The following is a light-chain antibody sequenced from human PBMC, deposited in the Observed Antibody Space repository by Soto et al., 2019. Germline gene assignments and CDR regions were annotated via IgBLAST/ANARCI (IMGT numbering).Light chain of an antibody. CDR3: LQHNSYPWT. J-gene: IGKJ1*01. Sequence: DIQMTQSPSSLSASVGDRVTITCRPSQGIRNDLGWYQQKQGKAPNRLIYAAASLQSGVPSRFSGSRSVTEFTLAISSLQPEDCAPDCCLQHNSYPWTFGQGTKVEIK. V-gene: IGKV1-17*01. CDR1: QGIRND. CDR2: AAA.